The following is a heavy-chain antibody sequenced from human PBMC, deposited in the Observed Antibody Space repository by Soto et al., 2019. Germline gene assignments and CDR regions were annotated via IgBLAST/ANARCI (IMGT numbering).Heavy chain of an antibody. J-gene: IGHJ3*02. D-gene: IGHD2-8*01. CDR3: ARQGDSRILRDTFDI. V-gene: IGHV1-3*04. CDR2: INTDNGNT. Sequence: QVQLVQSGAEVKQPGASVKVSCKSSGYTFTHYAVHWVRQALGLGLEWLGWINTDNGNTAFSQKFQGRVSITMDTSAITAYMDLLSLISEDTAVYFCARQGDSRILRDTFDIWGQGTLVTVAS. CDR1: GYTFTHYA.